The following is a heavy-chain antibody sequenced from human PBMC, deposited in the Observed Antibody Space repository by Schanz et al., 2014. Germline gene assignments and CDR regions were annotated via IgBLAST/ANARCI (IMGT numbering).Heavy chain of an antibody. D-gene: IGHD3-10*01. V-gene: IGHV3-23*04. CDR2: ISGGGGTT. CDR1: GFTFSDYA. J-gene: IGHJ4*02. Sequence: EVQLVESGGGLVQPGGSLRLSCTASGFTFSDYAMCWVRQAPGKGLEWVSAISGGGGTTYYTDSVKGRFTISRDNSKSTLYLQMNSLRAEDTAVYYCARIGGSVFDYWAQGTLVTVSS. CDR3: ARIGGSVFDY.